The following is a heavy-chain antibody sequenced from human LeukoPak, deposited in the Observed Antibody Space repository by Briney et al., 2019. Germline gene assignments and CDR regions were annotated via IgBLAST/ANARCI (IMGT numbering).Heavy chain of an antibody. CDR3: ARGLGSSGSHWNYYYYMDV. CDR1: GGSFSGYY. Sequence: SETLSLTCAVYGGSFSGYYWSWIRQPPGKGLEWIGEIYHSGSTNYNPSLKSRVTISVDKSKNQFSLKLSSVTAADTAVYYCARGLGSSGSHWNYYYYMDVWGKGTTVTVSS. J-gene: IGHJ6*03. D-gene: IGHD6-19*01. V-gene: IGHV4-34*01. CDR2: IYHSGST.